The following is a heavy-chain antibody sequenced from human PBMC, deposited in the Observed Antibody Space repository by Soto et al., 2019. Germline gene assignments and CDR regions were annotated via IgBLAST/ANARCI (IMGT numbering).Heavy chain of an antibody. Sequence: QVQLVESGGGVVQPGRSLRLSSAASGFTFSSYAMHWVRQAPGKGLEWVAVISYDGSNKYYADSVKGRFTISRDNSKNTLYLQMNSLRAEDTAVYYCARGAVPIAPLTEYFQHWGQGTLVTVSS. CDR3: ARGAVPIAPLTEYFQH. V-gene: IGHV3-30-3*01. CDR1: GFTFSSYA. CDR2: ISYDGSNK. D-gene: IGHD4-17*01. J-gene: IGHJ1*01.